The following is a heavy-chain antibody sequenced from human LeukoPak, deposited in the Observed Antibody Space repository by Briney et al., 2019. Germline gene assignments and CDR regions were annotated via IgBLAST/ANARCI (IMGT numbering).Heavy chain of an antibody. J-gene: IGHJ5*02. Sequence: ASVKVSCKASGYTFTSYGISWVRQAPGQGLEWMGWISAYNGNTNYAQKLQGRVTTTTDTSTSTAYMELRSLRSDDTAVYYCARVALAAAGPTDYNWFDPWGQGTLVTVSS. V-gene: IGHV1-18*01. CDR3: ARVALAAAGPTDYNWFDP. CDR1: GYTFTSYG. D-gene: IGHD6-13*01. CDR2: ISAYNGNT.